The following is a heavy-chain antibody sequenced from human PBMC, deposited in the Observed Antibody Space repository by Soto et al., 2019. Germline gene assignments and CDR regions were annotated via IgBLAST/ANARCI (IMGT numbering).Heavy chain of an antibody. CDR1: GFTFNNYA. Sequence: EVQLLESGGGLVQPGGSLRLSCAVSGFTFNNYAMNWVRQAPGKGLEWVSSISDSGGRTYYADSVKGRFTISRDNSKNTLYLQMNSLRAEDTAIYYGAKDALGDYFYYGMDVWGQGTTVTVSS. CDR3: AKDALGDYFYYGMDV. CDR2: ISDSGGRT. J-gene: IGHJ6*02. V-gene: IGHV3-23*01.